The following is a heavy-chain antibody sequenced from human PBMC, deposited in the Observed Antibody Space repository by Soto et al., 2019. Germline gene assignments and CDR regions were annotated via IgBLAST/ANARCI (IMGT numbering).Heavy chain of an antibody. V-gene: IGHV3-30*03. CDR3: ARDDYYSSGYYSDFDY. CDR1: GFSFSTYS. J-gene: IGHJ4*02. Sequence: GGSLRLSCAASGFSFSTYSMNWVRQAPGKGLEWVAVISYDGSNKYYADSVKGRFTISRDNSKNTLYLQMNSLRAEDTAVYYCARDDYYSSGYYSDFDYWGQGTLVTVSS. CDR2: ISYDGSNK. D-gene: IGHD3-22*01.